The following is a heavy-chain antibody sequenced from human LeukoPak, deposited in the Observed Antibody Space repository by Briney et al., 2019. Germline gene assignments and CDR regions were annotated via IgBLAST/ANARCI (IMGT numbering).Heavy chain of an antibody. J-gene: IGHJ3*02. V-gene: IGHV1-46*01. CDR1: GYTFTSYS. CDR3: ARDRRFFEVGAVGAFAI. D-gene: IGHD1-26*01. CDR2: INPSGGST. Sequence: GASVKVSCKASGYTFTSYSMHWVRQAPGQGLEWMGIINPSGGSTSYAQKFQGRVTMTTDMSTSTVYMELSSLRSEDTAVYYCARDRRFFEVGAVGAFAIWGQGTMVTVSS.